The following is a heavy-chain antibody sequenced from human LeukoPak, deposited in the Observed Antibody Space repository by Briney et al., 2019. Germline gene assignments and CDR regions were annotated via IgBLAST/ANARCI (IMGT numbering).Heavy chain of an antibody. CDR2: IIPIFGTA. CDR1: GGTFSSYA. J-gene: IGHJ6*02. D-gene: IGHD5-18*01. V-gene: IGHV1-69*13. Sequence: ASVKVSCKASGGTFSSYAISWVRQAPGQGLEWMGGIIPIFGTANYAQKFQGRVTITADESTSTAYMELSSLRSEDTAVYYCARVTVGYSYGYRAYGMDVWGQGTTVTVSS. CDR3: ARVTVGYSYGYRAYGMDV.